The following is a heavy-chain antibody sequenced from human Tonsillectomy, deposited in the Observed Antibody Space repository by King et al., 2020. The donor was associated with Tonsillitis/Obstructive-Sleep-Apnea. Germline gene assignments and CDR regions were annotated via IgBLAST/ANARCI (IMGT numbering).Heavy chain of an antibody. J-gene: IGHJ4*02. D-gene: IGHD3-3*01. CDR3: ARGVAVRKYYDFWSGYRAY. CDR2: INHNGST. V-gene: IGHV4-34*01. Sequence: VQLQQWGAGLLKPSETLSLTCAVYGGSFSGYYWSWIRQPPGKGLEWIGEINHNGSTNYNPSLKSRVTISVETSKNQFSLKLSPVTAADTAVYYCARGVAVRKYYDFWSGYRAYWGQGTLVTVSS. CDR1: GGSFSGYY.